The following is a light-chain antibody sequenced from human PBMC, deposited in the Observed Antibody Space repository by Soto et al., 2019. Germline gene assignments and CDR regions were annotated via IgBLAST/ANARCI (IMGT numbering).Light chain of an antibody. J-gene: IGLJ2*01. CDR2: DVN. CDR3: SSYSSSSTLVV. CDR1: SSDVGDYNY. V-gene: IGLV2-14*03. Sequence: QSVLTQPASVSGSPGQSITISCTGTSSDVGDYNYVSWYQHHPGKAPKLMIYDVNNRPSGVSNRFSGSKSGNTASLTISGLQAEDEADYDCSSYSSSSTLVVFGGGTKLTVL.